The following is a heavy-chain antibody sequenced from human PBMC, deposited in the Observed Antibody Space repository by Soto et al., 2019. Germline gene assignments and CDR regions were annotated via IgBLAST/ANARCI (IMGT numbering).Heavy chain of an antibody. J-gene: IGHJ4*02. D-gene: IGHD3-22*01. CDR1: GGSISSYY. CDR2: IYYSGST. CDR3: AREGPMINFDY. Sequence: SETLSLTCTVSGGSISSYYWSWIRQPPGKGLEWIGYIYYSGSTNYNPSLKSRVTISVDTSKNQFSLKLSSVTAADTAVYYCAREGPMINFDYWGQGTLVTVSS. V-gene: IGHV4-59*01.